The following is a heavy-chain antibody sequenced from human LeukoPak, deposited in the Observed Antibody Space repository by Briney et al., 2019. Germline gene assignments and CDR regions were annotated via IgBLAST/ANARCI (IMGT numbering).Heavy chain of an antibody. V-gene: IGHV3-7*01. CDR3: ARYEGVQPYEHCYYGMDV. J-gene: IGHJ6*02. D-gene: IGHD1-1*01. Sequence: PGGSLRLSCAASGFTFPSYWMTWVRQAPGKGLEWVGNIKQDGSDKYYVDSVKGRFTISRNNAKNSLYLQMNSLRAGDTGVYYCARYEGVQPYEHCYYGMDVWGQGTTVTVSS. CDR1: GFTFPSYW. CDR2: IKQDGSDK.